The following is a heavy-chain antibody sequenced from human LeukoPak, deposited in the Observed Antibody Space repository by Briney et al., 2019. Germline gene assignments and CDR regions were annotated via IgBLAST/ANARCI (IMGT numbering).Heavy chain of an antibody. V-gene: IGHV3-21*01. CDR3: ARDGGEYCSSTSCSTPANFYYYYYMDV. J-gene: IGHJ6*03. D-gene: IGHD2-2*01. CDR2: ISSSSSYI. CDR1: GFTFSSYS. Sequence: GGSLRLSCAASGFTFSSYSMNWVRQAPGKGLEWVSSISSSSSYIYYADSVKGRFTISRDNAKNSLYLQMNSLRAEDTAVYYCARDGGEYCSSTSCSTPANFYYYYYMDVWGKGTTVTVSS.